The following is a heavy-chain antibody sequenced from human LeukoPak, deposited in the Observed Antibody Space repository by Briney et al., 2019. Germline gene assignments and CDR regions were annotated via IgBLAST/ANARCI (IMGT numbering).Heavy chain of an antibody. CDR2: INYNGRT. V-gene: IGHV4-59*01. CDR1: GGSISSYY. Sequence: PSETLSLTCTVSGGSISSYYWSWIRQAPGTGLEWIGYINYNGRTNYNPSLRSRVNISVDTSKNQFSLKLNSVTAADTAVYYCARAVGGDLTIFGMAQGYYFDYWGQGALVTVSS. J-gene: IGHJ4*02. CDR3: ARAVGGDLTIFGMAQGYYFDY. D-gene: IGHD3-3*01.